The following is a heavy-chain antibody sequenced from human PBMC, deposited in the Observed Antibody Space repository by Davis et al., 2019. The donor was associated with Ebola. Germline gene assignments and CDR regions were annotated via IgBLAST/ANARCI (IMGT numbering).Heavy chain of an antibody. CDR3: ARVHSIAVAGLDY. V-gene: IGHV1-8*01. J-gene: IGHJ4*02. CDR2: MNPNSGNT. Sequence: AASVKVSCKASGYTFTSYDINWVRQATGQGLEWMGWMNPNSGNTGYAQKFQGRVSMTRNTSISTAYMELSSLRSEDTAVYYCARVHSIAVAGLDYWGQGTLVTVSS. D-gene: IGHD6-19*01. CDR1: GYTFTSYD.